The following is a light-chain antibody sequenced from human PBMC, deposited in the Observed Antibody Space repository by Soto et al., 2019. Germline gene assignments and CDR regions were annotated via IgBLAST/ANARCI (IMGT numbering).Light chain of an antibody. CDR1: SSDVSVYNY. Sequence: QSALTQPASVSGSPGQSITISCTGTSSDVSVYNYVSWYQQHPGKAPKLMIYDVSYRPSGVSERFSGSKSGNTASLTISGLQAEDEAEYHCSSYTSSNTPVKFGGGTKLTVL. V-gene: IGLV2-14*03. CDR3: SSYTSSNTPVK. CDR2: DVS. J-gene: IGLJ2*01.